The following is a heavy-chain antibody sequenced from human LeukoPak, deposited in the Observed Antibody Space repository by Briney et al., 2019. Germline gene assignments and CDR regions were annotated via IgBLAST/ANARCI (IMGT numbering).Heavy chain of an antibody. J-gene: IGHJ4*02. D-gene: IGHD3-10*01. V-gene: IGHV3-74*01. CDR1: GFTFSSYW. Sequence: GGSLRLSCAASGFTFSSYWMHWVRQAPGKGLVWVSRINSDGSSTSYADSVKGRFTISRDNAKNTLYLQMNSLRAEDTAVYYCAKELAELLWFGVGGGYFDYWGQGTLVTVSS. CDR3: AKELAELLWFGVGGGYFDY. CDR2: INSDGSST.